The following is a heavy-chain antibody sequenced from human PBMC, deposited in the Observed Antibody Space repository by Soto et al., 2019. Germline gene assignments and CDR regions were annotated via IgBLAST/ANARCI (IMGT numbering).Heavy chain of an antibody. Sequence: GGSLRLSCAASGFTVSTKYMSWVRQAPGKGLEWVSVIYSGGSTFYADSVRGRFTISTDTSTSTAYMELRSLRSDDTAVYYCARSKRIQLWLTNHEFDYWGQGTLVTVSS. V-gene: IGHV3-53*05. D-gene: IGHD5-18*01. J-gene: IGHJ4*02. CDR2: IYSGGST. CDR1: GFTVSTKY. CDR3: ARSKRIQLWLTNHEFDY.